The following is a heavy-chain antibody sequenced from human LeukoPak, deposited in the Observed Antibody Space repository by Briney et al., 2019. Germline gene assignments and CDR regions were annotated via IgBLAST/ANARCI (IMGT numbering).Heavy chain of an antibody. CDR3: ARFSKVDAFDI. CDR1: GYTFTSYD. V-gene: IGHV1-8*03. CDR2: MNPNSGNT. Sequence: ASVKVSCKASGYTFTSYDINWVRQATGQGLEWMGWMNPNSGNTGYAQKFQGRVTITRNTSISAAYMELSSLRSEDTAVYYCARFSKVDAFDIWGQGTMVTVSS. J-gene: IGHJ3*02.